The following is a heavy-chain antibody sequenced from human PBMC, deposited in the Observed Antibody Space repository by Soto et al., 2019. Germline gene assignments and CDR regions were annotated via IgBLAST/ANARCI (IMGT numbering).Heavy chain of an antibody. Sequence: ASVKVSCKASGYTFTSYGISWVRQAPGQGLEWMGWISAYNGNTNYAQKLQGRVTMTTDTSTSTAYMELRSLRSDDTAVYYCARAKYYDFWSGYRNFDYWGQGTLVTVSS. D-gene: IGHD3-3*01. V-gene: IGHV1-18*01. CDR2: ISAYNGNT. CDR3: ARAKYYDFWSGYRNFDY. CDR1: GYTFTSYG. J-gene: IGHJ4*02.